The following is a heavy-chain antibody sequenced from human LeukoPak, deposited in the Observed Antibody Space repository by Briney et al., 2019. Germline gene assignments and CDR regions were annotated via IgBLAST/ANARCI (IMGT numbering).Heavy chain of an antibody. J-gene: IGHJ4*02. Sequence: GGSLRLSCEASEFTFSSYAMSWVRQAPGKGLEWVSSITGTSDYVYYADSVKGRFTISRDNAKNSVFLQMNSLGAEDTGLYFCAREGGMIIPFDYWGQGILVAVSS. V-gene: IGHV3-21*01. CDR2: ITGTSDYV. CDR3: AREGGMIIPFDY. CDR1: EFTFSSYA. D-gene: IGHD3-16*01.